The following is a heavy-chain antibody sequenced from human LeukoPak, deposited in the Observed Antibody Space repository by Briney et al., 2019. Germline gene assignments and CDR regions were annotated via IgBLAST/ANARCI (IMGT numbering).Heavy chain of an antibody. Sequence: SETLSLTCTVSGGSITSADYYWSWIRQPPGKGLEWIGYIYYSGGTYYNPSLKSRLTITISADTSKNQFSLNLSSVTAADTPVYYCATVTRWTYYFDYWGQGTLVTVSS. J-gene: IGHJ4*02. CDR3: ATVTRWTYYFDY. CDR2: IYYSGGT. V-gene: IGHV4-30-4*08. D-gene: IGHD3/OR15-3a*01. CDR1: GGSITSADYY.